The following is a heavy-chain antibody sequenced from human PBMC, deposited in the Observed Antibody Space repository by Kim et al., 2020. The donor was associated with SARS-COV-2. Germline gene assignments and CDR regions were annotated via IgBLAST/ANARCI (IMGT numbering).Heavy chain of an antibody. J-gene: IGHJ4*02. D-gene: IGHD2-15*01. V-gene: IGHV4-34*01. Sequence: SETLSLTCAVYGGSFSGYYWNWIRQPPGKGLEWIGDINLSGITNYNPSLKSRVALSVDTAKKQFFLEVRSVTAADTAVYYCARGGSSDSYRARGGLGYWGKGTLVTVSS. CDR1: GGSFSGYY. CDR2: INLSGIT. CDR3: ARGGSSDSYRARGGLGY.